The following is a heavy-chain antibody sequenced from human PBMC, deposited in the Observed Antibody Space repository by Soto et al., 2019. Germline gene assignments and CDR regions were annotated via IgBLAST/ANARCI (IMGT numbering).Heavy chain of an antibody. CDR2: IYYSGST. CDR1: GGSISSSSYY. V-gene: IGHV4-39*02. CDR3: ARDPNIVLVPAALRSYYYYYGMDV. Sequence: PSETLSLTCTVSGGSISSSSYYWVWIRQPPGKGLEWIGSIYYSGSTYYNPSLKSRVTISVDTSKNQFSLKLSSVTAADTAVYYCARDPNIVLVPAALRSYYYYYGMDVWGQGTTVTVSS. D-gene: IGHD2-2*01. J-gene: IGHJ6*02.